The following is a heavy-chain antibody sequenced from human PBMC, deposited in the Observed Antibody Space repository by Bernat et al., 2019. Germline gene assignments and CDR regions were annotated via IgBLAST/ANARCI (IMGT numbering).Heavy chain of an antibody. CDR3: ARLWSGSYPPGRYYYGMDV. Sequence: QLQLQESGPGLVKPSETLSLTCTVSGGSISSSSYYWGWIRQPPGKGLEWIGSIYYSGSTYYNPSLKSRVTISVDTSKNQFPLKLSSVTAADTAVYYCARLWSGSYPPGRYYYGMDVWGQGTTVTVSS. D-gene: IGHD1-26*01. V-gene: IGHV4-39*01. CDR2: IYYSGST. J-gene: IGHJ6*02. CDR1: GGSISSSSYY.